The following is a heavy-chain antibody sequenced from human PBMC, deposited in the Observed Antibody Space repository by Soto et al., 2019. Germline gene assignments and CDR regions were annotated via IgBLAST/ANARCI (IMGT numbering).Heavy chain of an antibody. CDR2: MNPNSGNT. V-gene: IGHV1-8*01. Sequence: QVQLVQSGAEVKKPGASVKVSCKASGYTFTSYDINWVRQATGQGLEWMGWMNPNSGNTGYAQKFQGTVPKTRNNSKSTAYMELSSRRSEDTAGYYCARDVYSGYEVGHYYYYYVDVWGKGTAVTVAS. J-gene: IGHJ6*03. CDR3: ARDVYSGYEVGHYYYYYVDV. D-gene: IGHD5-12*01. CDR1: GYTFTSYD.